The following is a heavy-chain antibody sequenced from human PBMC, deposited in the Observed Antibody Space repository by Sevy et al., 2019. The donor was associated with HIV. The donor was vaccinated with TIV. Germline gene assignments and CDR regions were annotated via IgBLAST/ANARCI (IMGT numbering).Heavy chain of an antibody. V-gene: IGHV3-21*01. J-gene: IGHJ3*02. CDR1: GFTFSSYS. D-gene: IGHD6-6*01. CDR2: ISSSSSYI. Sequence: GGSLRLSCAASGFTFSSYSMNWVRQAPGKGLEWVSSISSSSSYIYYADSVKGRFTISRDNAKNSLYLQMNSLRAEDTAEVYCAREGAISSSALVAFDIWGHGTMVSVSS. CDR3: AREGAISSSALVAFDI.